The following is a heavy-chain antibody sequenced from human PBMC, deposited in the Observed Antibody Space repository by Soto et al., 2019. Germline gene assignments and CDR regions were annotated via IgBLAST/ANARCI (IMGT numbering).Heavy chain of an antibody. CDR1: GFRFSSYA. CDR2: IWYDGSDK. J-gene: IGHJ4*02. D-gene: IGHD5-12*01. V-gene: IGHV3-33*01. CDR3: ARGWLAGGYEFDY. Sequence: QVQLVESGGGVVQPGRSLRLSCAASGFRFSSYAMHWVRQAPGKVLEWVAVIWYDGSDKYYSDSVKGRFTISRDNSKNTLYLQMNSLGGEDTAIYYCARGWLAGGYEFDYWGQGTLVTVSS.